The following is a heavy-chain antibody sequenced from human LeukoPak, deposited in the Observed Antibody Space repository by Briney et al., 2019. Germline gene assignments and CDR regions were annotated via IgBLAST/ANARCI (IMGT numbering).Heavy chain of an antibody. CDR1: GFTFSSYA. V-gene: IGHV3-30*04. D-gene: IGHD6-13*01. J-gene: IGHJ5*02. CDR2: ISYDGSNK. Sequence: PGGSLRLSCAASGFTFSSYAMHWVRQAPGKGLEWVAVISYDGSNKYYADSVKGRFTIFRDNSKNTLYLQMNSLRAEDTAVYYCARDSSIAAAGWFDHWGQGTLVTVSS. CDR3: ARDSSIAAAGWFDH.